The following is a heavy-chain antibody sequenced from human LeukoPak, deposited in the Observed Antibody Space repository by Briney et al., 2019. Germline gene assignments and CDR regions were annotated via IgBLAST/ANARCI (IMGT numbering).Heavy chain of an antibody. CDR2: INTNTGNP. J-gene: IGHJ5*02. D-gene: IGHD6-19*01. CDR1: GYTFTSNA. V-gene: IGHV7-4-1*02. Sequence: GASVKVSCKASGYTFTSNAINWLRQAPGQGLEWMGWINTNTGNPMYAQGFTGRFVFSLDTSVSTAYLQISSLKAEDTAVYYCAREIGWYDPWGQGTLVTVSS. CDR3: AREIGWYDP.